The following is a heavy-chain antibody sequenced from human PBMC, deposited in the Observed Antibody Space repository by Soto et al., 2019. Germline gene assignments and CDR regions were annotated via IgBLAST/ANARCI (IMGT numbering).Heavy chain of an antibody. CDR3: VADVPNSSGYVPIDY. J-gene: IGHJ4*02. CDR1: GFTFSPAW. V-gene: IGHV3-15*01. Sequence: GSLRLSCEASGFTFSPAWMIWVRQAPGKVLEWVGLIKSKTSGGTIDYAAPVKGRFTISRDDSEKTLYLQMNSLRAEDTAVYYCVADVPNSSGYVPIDYWGQGILVTVSS. CDR2: IKSKTSGGTI. D-gene: IGHD3-22*01.